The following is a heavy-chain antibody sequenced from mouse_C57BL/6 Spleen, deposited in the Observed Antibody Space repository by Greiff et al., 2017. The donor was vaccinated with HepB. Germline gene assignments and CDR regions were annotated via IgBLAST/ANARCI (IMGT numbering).Heavy chain of an antibody. D-gene: IGHD2-4*01. CDR1: GYTFTDYN. CDR3: ARLGKDYDPAWFAY. CDR2: INPNNSGP. Sequence: VQLQQSGPELVKPGASVKIPCNASGYTFTDYNMDWVKQSHGKSLEWIGDINPNNSGPFFYQKFKGTATLTVDQSSSTAYMELRSLTSEDTAVYYCARLGKDYDPAWFAYWGQGTLVTVSA. V-gene: IGHV1-18*01. J-gene: IGHJ3*01.